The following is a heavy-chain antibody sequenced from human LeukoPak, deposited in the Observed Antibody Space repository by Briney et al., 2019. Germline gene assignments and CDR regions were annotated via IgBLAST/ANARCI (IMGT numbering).Heavy chain of an antibody. D-gene: IGHD5-12*01. CDR1: GGSISGYY. CDR3: ARDSSNGYEYFDY. Sequence: PSETLSLTCSVSGGSISGYYWSWIRQPPGKGLEWIGYIYYSGSTKYNPSLKSRVTMSVDTSKNQFSLKLNSVTSADTAVYYCARDSSNGYEYFDYWGQGTLVTVSS. J-gene: IGHJ4*02. V-gene: IGHV4-59*01. CDR2: IYYSGST.